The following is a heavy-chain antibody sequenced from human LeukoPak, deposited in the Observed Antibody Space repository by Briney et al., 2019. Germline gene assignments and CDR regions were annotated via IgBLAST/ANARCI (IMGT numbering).Heavy chain of an antibody. Sequence: PGGSLRLSCATSGFSLSRNGMHWVRQAPGQGLEWVAFILSDGSYEYYADSVKGRFTISRDTSRNTLFLQMNSLRAEDTAVYYCAKDMNYYDFTWYWGQGTLVTVSS. CDR1: GFSLSRNG. V-gene: IGHV3-30*02. J-gene: IGHJ4*02. CDR3: AKDMNYYDFTWY. CDR2: ILSDGSYE. D-gene: IGHD3-22*01.